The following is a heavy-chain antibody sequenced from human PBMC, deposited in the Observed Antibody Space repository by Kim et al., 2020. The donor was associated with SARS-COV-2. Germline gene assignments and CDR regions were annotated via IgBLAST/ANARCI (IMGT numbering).Heavy chain of an antibody. CDR1: EDSIKSYY. J-gene: IGHJ4*02. CDR3: AGGSRSSKFDY. V-gene: IGHV4-59*01. Sequence: SETLSLTCTVSEDSIKSYYWTWIRQPPGKALDWIGYIHYTGATSYHPSLGSRVTISLDTSKNLLSLKLNSVTAADTAVYYCAGGSRSSKFDYWGQGTQVTVSS. D-gene: IGHD3-16*01. CDR2: IHYTGAT.